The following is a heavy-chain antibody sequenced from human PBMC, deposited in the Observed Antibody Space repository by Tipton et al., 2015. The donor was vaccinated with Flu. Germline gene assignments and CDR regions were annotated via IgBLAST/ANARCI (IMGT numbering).Heavy chain of an antibody. CDR1: GGSIDSGGYY. D-gene: IGHD5/OR15-5a*01. J-gene: IGHJ4*02. CDR2: IYSSETT. Sequence: TLSLTCTVSGGSIDSGGYYWSWIRQHPGKGLEWIGYIYSSETTDYDPSLKSRVTMSVDTSKSQFSLKLSSVTAADTAVYYCGSGPEGSTILSRGQGILVTVSS. V-gene: IGHV4-31*03. CDR3: GSGPEGSTILS.